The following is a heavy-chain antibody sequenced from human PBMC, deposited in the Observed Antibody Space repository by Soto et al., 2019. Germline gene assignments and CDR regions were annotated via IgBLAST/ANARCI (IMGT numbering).Heavy chain of an antibody. Sequence: GGSLRLSCAASGFSFSNAWMNWVRQAPGKGLEWVGRIRSKTDGGATAYAAPVKGRFTISRDDSRNTLYVQMNSLKTDDTAVYYCTDGMDVWGQGTTVTVSS. CDR2: IRSKTDGGAT. CDR1: GFSFSNAW. J-gene: IGHJ6*02. V-gene: IGHV3-15*07. CDR3: TDGMDV.